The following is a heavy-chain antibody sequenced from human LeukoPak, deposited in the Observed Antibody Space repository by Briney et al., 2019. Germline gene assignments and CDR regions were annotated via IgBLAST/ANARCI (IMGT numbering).Heavy chain of an antibody. V-gene: IGHV3-23*01. CDR2: ISGSGGST. CDR3: ANKRGDSSGWYLF. D-gene: IGHD6-19*01. CDR1: GFTFGGYA. Sequence: GGSLRLSCAASGFTFGGYAMSWVRQAPGKGLEWVSAISGSGGSTYYADSVKGRFTISRDNSKNTLYLQMNSLRAEDTAVYYCANKRGDSSGWYLFWGQGTLVTVSS. J-gene: IGHJ4*02.